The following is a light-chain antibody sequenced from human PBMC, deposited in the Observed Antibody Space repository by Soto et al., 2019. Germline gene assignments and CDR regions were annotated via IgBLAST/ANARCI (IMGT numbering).Light chain of an antibody. CDR3: SSYTSSSTLVV. Sequence: QSALTQPASVSGSPGQSIPISCTGTSSDGGGYNYVSWYQQHPDKAPKLMIYDVTNRPSGVSNRFSGSKSGNTASLTISGLQAEDEADYYCSSYTSSSTLVVFGGGPKLTVL. V-gene: IGLV2-14*01. CDR1: SSDGGGYNY. CDR2: DVT. J-gene: IGLJ2*01.